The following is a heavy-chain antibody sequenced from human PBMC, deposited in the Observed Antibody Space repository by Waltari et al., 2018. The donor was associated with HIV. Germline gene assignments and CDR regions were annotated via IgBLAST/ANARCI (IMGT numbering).Heavy chain of an antibody. Sequence: EVQLLESGGGLVQPGGSLRLSCAASGFTFSSYAMSWVRQAPGQGLEWVSAISGSGGSTYYADSVKGRFTISRDNSKNTLYLQMNSLRAEDTAVYYCAKEGRLRLGELFGWFDPWGQGTLVTVSS. V-gene: IGHV3-23*01. CDR3: AKEGRLRLGELFGWFDP. J-gene: IGHJ5*02. D-gene: IGHD3-16*01. CDR2: ISGSGGST. CDR1: GFTFSSYA.